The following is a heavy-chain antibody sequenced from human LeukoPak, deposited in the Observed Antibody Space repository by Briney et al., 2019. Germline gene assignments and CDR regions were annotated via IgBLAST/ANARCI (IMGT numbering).Heavy chain of an antibody. J-gene: IGHJ5*02. V-gene: IGHV5-51*01. CDR1: GYSFTNYW. CDR2: TYPGDSDT. D-gene: IGHD3-16*01. Sequence: GESLKISCKGSGYSFTNYWIAWVRQMPGKGLEWMGITYPGDSDTRYSPSFQGQVTVSADKSISTAYLQWSSLKASDTAMYYCARRLAENWFDPWGQGTLVTVSS. CDR3: ARRLAENWFDP.